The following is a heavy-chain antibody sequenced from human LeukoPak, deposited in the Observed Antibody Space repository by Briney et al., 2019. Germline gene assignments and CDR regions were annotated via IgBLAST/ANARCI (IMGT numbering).Heavy chain of an antibody. J-gene: IGHJ4*02. D-gene: IGHD5-12*01. CDR1: GFTFYDYV. Sequence: GGSLRLSCAASGFTFYDYVMHWVRQAPGKGLEWVSLIHGDGGNAYYAGSVKGRFTISRDNSKNSLYLQMNSPRTEDTALYYCAKDNGYTNGHGFDYWGQGTLVTVSS. V-gene: IGHV3-43*02. CDR2: IHGDGGNA. CDR3: AKDNGYTNGHGFDY.